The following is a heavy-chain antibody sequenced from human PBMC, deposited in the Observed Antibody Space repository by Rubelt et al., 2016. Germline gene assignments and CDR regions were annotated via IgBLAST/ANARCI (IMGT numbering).Heavy chain of an antibody. CDR2: FKHSGST. J-gene: IGHJ4*02. CDR1: GGSFSGYY. D-gene: IGHD3-22*01. Sequence: QVQLQQWGAGLLKPSETLSLTCAVYGGSFSGYYWSWIRQPPGRGLEWFGEFKHSGSTNYNPALKSRVTIAVDTSKNHFSRELSTVTAADMAVYYCARGKEGLGVTMMDYWGQGTLVTVSS. V-gene: IGHV4-34*01. CDR3: ARGKEGLGVTMMDY.